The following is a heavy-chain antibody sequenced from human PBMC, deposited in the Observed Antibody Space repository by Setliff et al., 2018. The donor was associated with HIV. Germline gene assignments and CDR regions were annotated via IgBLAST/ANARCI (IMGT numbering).Heavy chain of an antibody. CDR2: IYYSGST. J-gene: IGHJ6*02. CDR3: ARDHCSSSGCYEYSYYGMDV. CDR1: GGSISSSSYY. D-gene: IGHD2-2*01. V-gene: IGHV4-39*07. Sequence: SETLSLTCTVSGGSISSSSYYWGWIRQPPGKGLEWIGSIYYSGSTKHNPSLKSRVTISLDTSKNQFSLKLTSVTAADTAVYYCARDHCSSSGCYEYSYYGMDVWGQGTTVTV.